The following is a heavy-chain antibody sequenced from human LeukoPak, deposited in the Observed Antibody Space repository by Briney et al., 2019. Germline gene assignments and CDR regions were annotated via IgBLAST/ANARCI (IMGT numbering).Heavy chain of an antibody. CDR3: AKRGVAIRVILVGFHKEAYYFDS. CDR1: GLTLSNYG. CDR2: IRDNGRRT. D-gene: IGHD2-15*01. V-gene: IGHV3-23*01. Sequence: GGSLRHSCAVSGLTLSNYGMTWGRQAPGKGLEWVAGIRDNGRRTNYACSGKGRFTISGDNPKNTRYLQMNSLRAEDTAVYFCAKRGVAIRVILVGFHKEAYYFDSWGQGALVTVSS. J-gene: IGHJ4*02.